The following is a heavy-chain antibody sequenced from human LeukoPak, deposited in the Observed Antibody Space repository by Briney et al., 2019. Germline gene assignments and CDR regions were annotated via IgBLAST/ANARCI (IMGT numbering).Heavy chain of an antibody. Sequence: PSETLSLTCTVPGGSISSISYYWGWIRQPPGKGLGWVGSIYYNGRIYYNPSLKSRVTISVDTSKHQFSLNLSSVTAADTALYYCARGRGNYYYYGMDVWGQGTTVTVSS. V-gene: IGHV4-39*01. D-gene: IGHD6-25*01. CDR3: ARGRGNYYYYGMDV. CDR2: IYYNGRI. CDR1: GGSISSISYY. J-gene: IGHJ6*02.